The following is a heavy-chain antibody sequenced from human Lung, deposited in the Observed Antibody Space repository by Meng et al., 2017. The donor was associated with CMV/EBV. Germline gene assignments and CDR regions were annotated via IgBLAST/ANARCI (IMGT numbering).Heavy chain of an antibody. CDR1: GLPFRSYA. V-gene: IGHV3-23*01. CDR3: AREEAMVGYYTNWFDA. D-gene: IGHD5-18*01. CDR2: ISGSGGNT. J-gene: IGHJ5*02. Sequence: SGLPFRSYATRWARQAPGTGLGWVSSISGSGGNTSYADSAKGRFTTYRDNSGDTLYMQRSSLRAEDTAVYYCAREEAMVGYYTNWFDAWGQGTLVTVSS.